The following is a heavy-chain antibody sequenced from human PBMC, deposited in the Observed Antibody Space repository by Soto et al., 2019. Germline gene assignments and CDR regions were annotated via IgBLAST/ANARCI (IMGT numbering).Heavy chain of an antibody. CDR1: GLPFSSYW. CDR3: AREKITMVRGVIIVAYGMDV. J-gene: IGHJ6*02. Sequence: GGSLRLSCAASGLPFSSYWRSWVRQDPGKGLEWVANIKQDGSEKYYVDSVKGRFTISRDNAKNSLYLQMNSLRAEDTAVYYCAREKITMVRGVIIVAYGMDVWGQGTTVTVSS. D-gene: IGHD3-10*01. V-gene: IGHV3-7*03. CDR2: IKQDGSEK.